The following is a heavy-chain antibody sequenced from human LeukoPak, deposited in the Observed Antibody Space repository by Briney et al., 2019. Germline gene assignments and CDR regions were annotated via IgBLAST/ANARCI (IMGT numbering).Heavy chain of an antibody. CDR3: ARGPNFFYGSGSAYYFDY. Sequence: ASVKVSCKASGYTFTSYDINWVRQATGQGLEWMGWMNPNSGNTGYAQKFQGRVTMTRNTSISTAYMELSSLRSEYTAVYYCARGPNFFYGSGSAYYFDYWGQGTLDTVSS. D-gene: IGHD3-10*01. CDR1: GYTFTSYD. CDR2: MNPNSGNT. V-gene: IGHV1-8*01. J-gene: IGHJ4*02.